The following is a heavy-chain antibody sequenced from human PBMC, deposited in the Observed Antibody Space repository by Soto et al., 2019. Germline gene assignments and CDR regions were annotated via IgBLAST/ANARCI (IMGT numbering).Heavy chain of an antibody. J-gene: IGHJ1*01. CDR1: GYPFTDYY. Sequence: GASVKVSCKASGYPFTDYYLHWVRQAPGQGLEWMGWISPNSGGAKSAQKFQGRVTMTRDTSIGTAYMELSRLRSDDSAVYYCARASSGSYATDSFHHWGQGTLVTVSS. V-gene: IGHV1-2*02. CDR3: ARASSGSYATDSFHH. CDR2: ISPNSGGA. D-gene: IGHD1-26*01.